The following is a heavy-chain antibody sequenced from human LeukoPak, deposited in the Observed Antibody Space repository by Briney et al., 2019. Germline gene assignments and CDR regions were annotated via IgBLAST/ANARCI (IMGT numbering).Heavy chain of an antibody. CDR1: GFTFSDYD. CDR2: ISSSGSSI. D-gene: IGHD1-26*01. V-gene: IGHV3-11*01. Sequence: GGSLRLSCAASGFTFSDYDMGWIRQAPGKGLEWVSYISSSGSSISSADSVKGRFTISRDNAKNSLYLQMNSLRAEDTAVYYCAGAGIVGAATESPFDNWGQGSLVTVSS. CDR3: AGAGIVGAATESPFDN. J-gene: IGHJ4*02.